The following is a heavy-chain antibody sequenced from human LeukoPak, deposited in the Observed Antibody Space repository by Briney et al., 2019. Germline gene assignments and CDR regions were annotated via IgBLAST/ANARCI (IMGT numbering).Heavy chain of an antibody. V-gene: IGHV1-46*03. CDR3: ARDWLHYSGSNYYYMDV. CDR2: INPSGGST. D-gene: IGHD3-10*01. J-gene: IGHJ6*03. Sequence: ASVKVSCKASGYTFISYHMHWVRQAPGQGLEWVGLINPSGGSTTYAQKFQGRVTMTRDTSTSTVYMELSSLRSEDTAVYYCARDWLHYSGSNYYYMDVWGKGTTVTVSS. CDR1: GYTFISYH.